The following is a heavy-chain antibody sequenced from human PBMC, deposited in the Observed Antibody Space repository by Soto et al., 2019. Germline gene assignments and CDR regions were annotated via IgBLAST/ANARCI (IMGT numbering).Heavy chain of an antibody. CDR1: GESFSGYI. D-gene: IGHD6-19*01. J-gene: IGHJ4*02. CDR2: INHSGSA. CDR3: ARGLITGSHYSGGWYYFDS. V-gene: IGHV4-34*01. Sequence: QVQLQQSGAGLLKPSETLSLTCAVYGESFSGYIWTWIRQTPGKGLQWIGQINHSGSAIYNPSLKSRVTISVHTSNSQFSLELSSVTAADTAVYYWARGLITGSHYSGGWYYFDSWGQGTQVTVSS.